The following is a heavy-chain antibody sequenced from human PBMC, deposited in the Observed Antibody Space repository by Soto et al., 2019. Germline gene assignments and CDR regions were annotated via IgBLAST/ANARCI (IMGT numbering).Heavy chain of an antibody. CDR2: IKQDGSEK. Sequence: PGGSLRLSCAASGFTFSSYWMSWVRQAPGKGLEWVANIKQDGSEKYYVDSVKGRFTISRDNAKNSLYLQMNSLRAEDTAVYYCARGAGDPSVSYDFWSGYYLPYYYGMDVWGQGTTVTVSS. V-gene: IGHV3-7*05. D-gene: IGHD3-3*01. J-gene: IGHJ6*02. CDR3: ARGAGDPSVSYDFWSGYYLPYYYGMDV. CDR1: GFTFSSYW.